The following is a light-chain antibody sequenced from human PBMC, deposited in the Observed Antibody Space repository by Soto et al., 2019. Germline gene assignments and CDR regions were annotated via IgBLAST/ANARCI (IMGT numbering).Light chain of an antibody. CDR1: SNDVGGYDL. CDR2: EAT. J-gene: IGLJ2*01. V-gene: IGLV2-23*02. CDR3: CSFAGGVTFV. Sequence: QSVLTQPASVSGSPGQSITSSCTGTSNDVGGYDLVSWYQHHPGKAPKLIIYEATKRASGVSDRFSGSKSGNTASLTISALQAEDEADYSCCSFAGGVTFVLCGGTK.